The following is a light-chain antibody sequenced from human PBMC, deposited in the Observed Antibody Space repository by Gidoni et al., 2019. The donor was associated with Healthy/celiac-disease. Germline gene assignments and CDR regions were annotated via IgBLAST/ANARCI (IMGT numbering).Light chain of an antibody. Sequence: SYELTQPPSVSVSPGQTARITCSGDALPQQYAYWYQQKPGQAPVPVIYKDIERPSGIPERFSGSSSGTTVTLTISGVQAEDEADYYCQAADSSVTYVVFGGGTKLTVL. CDR1: ALPQQY. CDR2: KDI. V-gene: IGLV3-25*03. CDR3: QAADSSVTYVV. J-gene: IGLJ2*01.